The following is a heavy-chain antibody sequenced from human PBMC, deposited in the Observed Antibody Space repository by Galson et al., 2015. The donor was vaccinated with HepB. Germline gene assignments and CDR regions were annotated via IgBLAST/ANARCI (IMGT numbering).Heavy chain of an antibody. CDR2: ISNSGTTM. CDR1: GFTFSSYS. V-gene: IGHV3-48*02. J-gene: IGHJ5*02. Sequence: SLRLSCATSGFTFSSYSMNWVRQAPGKGLEWVSYISNSGTTMYYADSVKGRFTISRDNAKNSLYLQMNSLRDEDTAVYYCATKVPGDSGSWGQGTRVTVSS. CDR3: ATKVPGDSGS. D-gene: IGHD1-1*01.